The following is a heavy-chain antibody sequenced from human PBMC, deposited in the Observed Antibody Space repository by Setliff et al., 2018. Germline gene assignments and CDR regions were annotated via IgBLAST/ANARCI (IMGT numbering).Heavy chain of an antibody. V-gene: IGHV3-66*02. Sequence: GGSLRLSCAASGFTVSGNGMTWGRLALGKGLEWVSYIHRDERTYYADSVKGRFTISRDKSKNTLYLQMNSLRVDDTAVYYCARGNSGGDYWGQGTLVTVSS. CDR3: ARGNSGGDY. J-gene: IGHJ4*02. CDR1: GFTVSGNG. D-gene: IGHD6-25*01. CDR2: IHRDERT.